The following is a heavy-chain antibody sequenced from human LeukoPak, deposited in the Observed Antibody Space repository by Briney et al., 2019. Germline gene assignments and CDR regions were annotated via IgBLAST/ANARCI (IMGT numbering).Heavy chain of an antibody. D-gene: IGHD2-21*01. CDR3: AREAYCGGDCYDGWFDP. CDR2: IYYSGST. Sequence: PSQTLSLTCTVSGGSISSGDYYWSWIRQPPGKGLEWFGDIYYSGSTYYNPSLKSRVTISVDTSKNQFSLKLSSVTAADTAVYYCAREAYCGGDCYDGWFDPWGQGTLVTVSS. V-gene: IGHV4-30-4*08. CDR1: GGSISSGDYY. J-gene: IGHJ5*02.